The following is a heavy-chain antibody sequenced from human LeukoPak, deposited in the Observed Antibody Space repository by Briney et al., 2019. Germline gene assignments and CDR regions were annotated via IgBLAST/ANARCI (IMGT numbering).Heavy chain of an antibody. V-gene: IGHV1-18*01. J-gene: IGHJ1*01. Sequence: GASVKVSCKASGYTFTSYGISWVRQAPGQGLEWMGWISAYNGNTNYAQKLQGRVTMTTDTSTSTAYMELSSLRSEDTAVYYCARELSPGIAAAGTFSEYFQHWGQGTLVTVSS. CDR3: ARELSPGIAAAGTFSEYFQH. D-gene: IGHD6-13*01. CDR2: ISAYNGNT. CDR1: GYTFTSYG.